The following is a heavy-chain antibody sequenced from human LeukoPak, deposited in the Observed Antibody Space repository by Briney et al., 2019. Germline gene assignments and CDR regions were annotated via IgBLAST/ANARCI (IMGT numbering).Heavy chain of an antibody. Sequence: SETLSLTCTVSGGSISGYYWSWIRQPPGKGLEWIGYMHYSGSANYNPSLKSRVTISVDTSKNQFSLKLSSVTAADTAVYYCARQRGCGDYDYWGQGTLVTVSS. J-gene: IGHJ4*02. V-gene: IGHV4-59*01. D-gene: IGHD4-17*01. CDR3: ARQRGCGDYDY. CDR2: MHYSGSA. CDR1: GGSISGYY.